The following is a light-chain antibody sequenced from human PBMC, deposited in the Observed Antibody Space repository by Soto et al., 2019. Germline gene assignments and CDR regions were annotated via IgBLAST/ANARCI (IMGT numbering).Light chain of an antibody. J-gene: IGKJ1*01. CDR1: QSVSYN. Sequence: EIVMTQSPATLSVSPGERATLSCRASQSVSYNLAWYQQKPGQGPRLLIYGAFTRATGIPARFSGSGSGTEFTLTISSLQSEDFAVYYCQQYNNWPQTFGQGTKVEIK. V-gene: IGKV3-15*01. CDR2: GAF. CDR3: QQYNNWPQT.